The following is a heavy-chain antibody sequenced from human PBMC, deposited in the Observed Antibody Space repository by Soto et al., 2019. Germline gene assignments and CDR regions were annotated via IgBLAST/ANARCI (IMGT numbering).Heavy chain of an antibody. CDR2: IYYGGTT. CDR3: ATRSNIRYHYGMDG. D-gene: IGHD2-2*02. Sequence: SETLSLTGSVSRGSISSGYYYWSWIRQPPGKGLDWIGYIYYGGTTYYNPSLKSRITISIDTSRNQLSLKLNSVTAAATAVYYCATRSNIRYHYGMDGWGQGTTVTVSS. J-gene: IGHJ6*02. CDR1: RGSISSGYYY. V-gene: IGHV4-30-4*01.